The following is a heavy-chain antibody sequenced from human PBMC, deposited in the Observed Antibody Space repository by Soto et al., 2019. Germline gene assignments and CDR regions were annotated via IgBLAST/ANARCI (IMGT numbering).Heavy chain of an antibody. CDR3: AREVMWELPRGAFDI. J-gene: IGHJ3*02. Sequence: QVQLVESGGGVVQPGRSLRLSCAASGFTFSSYDMHWVRQAPGKGLEWVAVISYDGSNKYYADSVKGRFTISRDNSKNTLYLQMNSLRAEDTAVYYCAREVMWELPRGAFDIWGQGTMVTVSS. CDR1: GFTFSSYD. V-gene: IGHV3-30-3*01. CDR2: ISYDGSNK. D-gene: IGHD1-26*01.